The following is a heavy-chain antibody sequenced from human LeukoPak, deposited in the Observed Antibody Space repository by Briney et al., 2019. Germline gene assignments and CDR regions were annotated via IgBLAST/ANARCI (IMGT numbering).Heavy chain of an antibody. Sequence: PGGSLRLSCAASGFTFDDYAMHWVRQAPGKGLEWVSGISWNSGSIGYADSVKGRFTISRDNAKNSLYPQMNSLRAEDTALYYCAKDILSGSYYYFDYWGQGTLVTVSS. J-gene: IGHJ4*02. D-gene: IGHD1-26*01. CDR2: ISWNSGSI. V-gene: IGHV3-9*01. CDR3: AKDILSGSYYYFDY. CDR1: GFTFDDYA.